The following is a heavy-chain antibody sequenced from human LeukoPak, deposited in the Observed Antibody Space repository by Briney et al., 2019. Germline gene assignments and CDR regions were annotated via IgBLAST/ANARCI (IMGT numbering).Heavy chain of an antibody. CDR3: AREFTLGGVFGPYDY. CDR1: ADRASSNTAA. J-gene: IGHJ4*02. Sequence: SQTLSLTCPISADRASSNTAAWNWFRHSPSRGLEWLGRTFYRSKWYKDYAQSVEITINADTSKNQFSLQLSSVTPEETAVYYCAREFTLGGVFGPYDYWGQGTLVTVSS. CDR2: TFYRSKWYK. D-gene: IGHD3-16*01. V-gene: IGHV6-1*01.